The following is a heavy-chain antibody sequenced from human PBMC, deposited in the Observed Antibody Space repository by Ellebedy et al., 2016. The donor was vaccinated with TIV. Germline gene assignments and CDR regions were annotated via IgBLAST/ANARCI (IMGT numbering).Heavy chain of an antibody. CDR3: ARDHNSYYGSGSYWQYLQYYYGMDV. V-gene: IGHV1-18*01. CDR2: ISAYNGNT. Sequence: ASVKVSCXASGYTFTSYGISWVRQAPGQGLEWMGWISAYNGNTNYAQKLQGRVTMTTDTSTSTAYMELRSLRSDDTAVYYCARDHNSYYGSGSYWQYLQYYYGMDVWGQGTTVTVSS. J-gene: IGHJ6*02. D-gene: IGHD3-10*01. CDR1: GYTFTSYG.